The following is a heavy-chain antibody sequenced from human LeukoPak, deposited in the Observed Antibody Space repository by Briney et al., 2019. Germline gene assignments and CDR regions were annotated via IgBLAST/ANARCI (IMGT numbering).Heavy chain of an antibody. CDR2: ISYDGSNK. CDR1: GFTFSSYA. CDR3: AREGAAGLDY. V-gene: IGHV3-30-3*01. D-gene: IGHD6-13*01. Sequence: QPGRSLRLSCAASGFTFSSYAMHWVRQAPGKGLEWVAVISYDGSNKYYADSVKDRFTISRDNSKNTLYLQMNSLRAEDTAVYYCAREGAAGLDYWGQGTLVTVSS. J-gene: IGHJ4*02.